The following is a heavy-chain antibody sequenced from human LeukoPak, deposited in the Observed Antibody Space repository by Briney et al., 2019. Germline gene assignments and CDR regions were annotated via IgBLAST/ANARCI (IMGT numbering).Heavy chain of an antibody. CDR3: GRVLSSSGYYYQPPYYYYMDV. CDR1: GGSISSGDYY. J-gene: IGHJ6*03. Sequence: SQTLSLTCTVSGGSISSGDYYWRWIRQPPGKGLEWIGYIYYSGSTYYNPSLKSRVTISVDTSKNQFSLKLSSVTAADTAVYYCGRVLSSSGYYYQPPYYYYMDVWGKGTTVTVSS. V-gene: IGHV4-30-4*08. D-gene: IGHD3-22*01. CDR2: IYYSGST.